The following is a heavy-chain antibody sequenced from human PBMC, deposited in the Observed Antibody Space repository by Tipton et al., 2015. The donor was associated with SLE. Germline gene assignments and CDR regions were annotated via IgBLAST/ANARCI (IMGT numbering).Heavy chain of an antibody. V-gene: IGHV4-59*01. CDR3: ARLHWKGDAFDI. J-gene: IGHJ3*02. CDR2: IYSGSS. D-gene: IGHD1-1*01. CDR1: GGSISTFF. Sequence: TLSLTCTVSGGSISTFFWSWIRQPPGKGLEWIGYIYSGSSYFNPSLRSRVTMSVDTSQNQLSLRLSSVTAADTAVYYCARLHWKGDAFDIWGQGTMVTVSS.